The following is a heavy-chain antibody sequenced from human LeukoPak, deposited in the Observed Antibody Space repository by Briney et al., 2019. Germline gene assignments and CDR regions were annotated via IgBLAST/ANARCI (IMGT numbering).Heavy chain of an antibody. Sequence: GGSLRLSCAASGFSFSVYWMHWVRQAPGKGPVWVSRIKTDGSITDYADFVKGRFTISRDNAKNSLYLQMNSLRAEDTAVYYCAELGITMVGGVWGKGTTVTISS. J-gene: IGHJ6*04. CDR1: GFSFSVYW. CDR2: IKTDGSIT. D-gene: IGHD3-10*02. CDR3: AELGITMVGGV. V-gene: IGHV3-74*01.